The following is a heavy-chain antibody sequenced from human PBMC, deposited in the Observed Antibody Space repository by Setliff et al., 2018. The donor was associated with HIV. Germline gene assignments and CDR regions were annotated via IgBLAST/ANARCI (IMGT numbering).Heavy chain of an antibody. Sequence: TLSLTCAVYTESLTRYDWAWIRQSPEKGLEWIGEIDDSGSIIYNPSLQSRVTMSVDTSKNQFSLKVRSLTAADTGLYYCARVKSIKTTLVRLWPRFDLWGQGTQVTVSS. CDR3: ARVKSIKTTLVRLWPRFDL. J-gene: IGHJ5*02. V-gene: IGHV4-34*01. CDR1: TESLTRYD. D-gene: IGHD3-10*01. CDR2: IDDSGSI.